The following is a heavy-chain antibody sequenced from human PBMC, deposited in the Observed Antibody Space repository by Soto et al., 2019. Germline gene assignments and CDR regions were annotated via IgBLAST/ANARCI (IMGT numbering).Heavy chain of an antibody. D-gene: IGHD3-16*01. CDR3: ASSRGTTTFDH. CDR2: IWYDGSNK. CDR1: GFTFSSYG. Sequence: GGSLRLSCAASGFTFSSYGMHWVRQAPGKGLEWVAVIWYDGSNKYYADSVKGRFTISRDNSKNTLYLQMNSLRAEDTAVYYCASSRGTTTFDHWGQGTLVTVSS. V-gene: IGHV3-33*01. J-gene: IGHJ4*02.